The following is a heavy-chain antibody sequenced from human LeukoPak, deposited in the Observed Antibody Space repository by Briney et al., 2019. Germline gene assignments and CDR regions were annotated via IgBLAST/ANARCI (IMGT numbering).Heavy chain of an antibody. D-gene: IGHD6-6*01. J-gene: IGHJ6*03. CDR1: GFTFSSYT. Sequence: GGSLRLSCAASGFTFSSYTMKWVRQAPGKGLEWVSYISSSSNTIYYADSVKGRFTISRDNAKNSLYLQMNSLRADDTAVYYFARASGSSSGGWVYYYYMDVWGKGTTVTVSS. V-gene: IGHV3-48*01. CDR3: ARASGSSSGGWVYYYYMDV. CDR2: ISSSSNTI.